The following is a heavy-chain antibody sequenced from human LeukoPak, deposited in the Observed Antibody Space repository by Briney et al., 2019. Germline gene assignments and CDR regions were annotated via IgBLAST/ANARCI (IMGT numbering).Heavy chain of an antibody. CDR3: ARAPGRVRGEDAFDI. J-gene: IGHJ3*02. Sequence: ASETLSLTCTVSGGSISSGSYYWGWLRQPAGKGLEWFGSIYYSGSTYYNPSLKSRVTISVDRSKNQFSLKLSSVTAADTPVYYCARAPGRVRGEDAFDIWGQGTMVTVSS. CDR1: GGSISSGSYY. V-gene: IGHV4-39*07. CDR2: IYYSGST. D-gene: IGHD3-16*01.